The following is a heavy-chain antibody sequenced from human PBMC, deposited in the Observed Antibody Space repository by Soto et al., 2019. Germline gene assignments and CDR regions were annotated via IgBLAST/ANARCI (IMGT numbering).Heavy chain of an antibody. CDR2: INGNADNS. CDR1: GFSFVSYW. D-gene: IGHD6-19*01. CDR3: VRDFRGAVDGSDFDH. V-gene: IGHV3-74*01. Sequence: EVQLAESGGGLVLTGGSLRLSCAVSGFSFVSYWMHWVRQVPGEGLAWVSRINGNADNSDYADSVKGRFTISRDNAMNRLYLQMDSLRADDTGVYYCVRDFRGAVDGSDFDHWGQGTLVTVSS. J-gene: IGHJ4*02.